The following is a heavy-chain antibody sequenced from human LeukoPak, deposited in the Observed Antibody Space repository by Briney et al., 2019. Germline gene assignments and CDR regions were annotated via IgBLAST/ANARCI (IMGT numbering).Heavy chain of an antibody. CDR1: GVSISSSSYY. CDR2: IYYSGST. V-gene: IGHV4-39*01. D-gene: IGHD3-22*01. CDR3: ARRGYYYELADY. Sequence: SETLSLTCTVSGVSISSSSYYWGWIRQPPGKGLEWIGSIYYSGSTYYNPSLKSRVTISVDTSKNQFSLKLSSVTAADTAVYYCARRGYYYELADYWGQGTLVTVSS. J-gene: IGHJ4*02.